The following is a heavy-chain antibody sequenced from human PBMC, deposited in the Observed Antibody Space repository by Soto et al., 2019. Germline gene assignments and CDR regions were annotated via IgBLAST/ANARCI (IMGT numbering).Heavy chain of an antibody. J-gene: IGHJ4*02. CDR2: ISYDGSNK. CDR3: AKFIADSSNHEGYFDY. D-gene: IGHD4-4*01. Sequence: GGSLRLSCGASGFTFSSYGMHWVRQAPGKGLEWVAVISYDGSNKYYADSVKGRFTISRDNSNNTLYLQMNSLRAEATAVYYCAKFIADSSNHEGYFDYWGQGTLVTVSS. CDR1: GFTFSSYG. V-gene: IGHV3-30*18.